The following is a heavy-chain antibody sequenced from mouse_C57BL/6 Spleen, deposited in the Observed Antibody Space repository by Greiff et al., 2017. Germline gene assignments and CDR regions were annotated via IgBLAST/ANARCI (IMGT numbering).Heavy chain of an antibody. D-gene: IGHD2-4*01. Sequence: VQLKESGPGLVKPSQSLSLTCSVTGYSITSGYYWNWIRQFPGNKLEWMGYISYDGSNNYNPSLKNRISITRDTSKNQFFLKLNSVTTEDTATYYCARRGLRRGDFDYWGQGTTLTVSS. J-gene: IGHJ2*01. V-gene: IGHV3-6*01. CDR1: GYSITSGYY. CDR3: ARRGLRRGDFDY. CDR2: ISYDGSN.